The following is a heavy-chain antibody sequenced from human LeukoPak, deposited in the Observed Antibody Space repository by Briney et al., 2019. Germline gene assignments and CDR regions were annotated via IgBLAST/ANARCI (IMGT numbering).Heavy chain of an antibody. CDR1: GGTFSSYA. CDR2: IIPIFGTA. CDR3: ARDHFMGFGY. Sequence: ASVKVSCKASGGTFSSYAISWARQAPGQGLEWMGGIIPIFGTANYAQKFQGRVTITADESTSTAYMELSSLRSEDTAVYYCARDHFMGFGYWGQGTLVTVSS. J-gene: IGHJ4*02. V-gene: IGHV1-69*13.